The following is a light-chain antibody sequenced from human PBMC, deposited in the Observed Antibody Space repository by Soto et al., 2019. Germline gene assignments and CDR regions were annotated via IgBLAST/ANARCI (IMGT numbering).Light chain of an antibody. Sequence: EIVMTQSPATLSVSPGERATLSCRASQSVSNNLAWYQKKPGQAPRLLIYGASTRATGIPARFSGSGSGTEFTLTISSMQSEEFAVYYCQQYNNWWTLGQGTKVEIK. V-gene: IGKV3-15*01. J-gene: IGKJ1*01. CDR1: QSVSNN. CDR3: QQYNNWWT. CDR2: GAS.